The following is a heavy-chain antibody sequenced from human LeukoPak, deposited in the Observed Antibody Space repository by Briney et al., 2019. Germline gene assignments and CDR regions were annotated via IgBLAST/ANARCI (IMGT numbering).Heavy chain of an antibody. V-gene: IGHV4-59*01. D-gene: IGHD6-13*01. Sequence: SETLSLTCTVSGGSISSYYWSWIRQPPGKGLEWIGYIYYSGSTSYNPSLKSRVTISVDTSKNQSSLRLSSVTAADTAVYYCAREDIATAAIDYWGQGTLVTVSS. J-gene: IGHJ4*02. CDR2: IYYSGST. CDR3: AREDIATAAIDY. CDR1: GGSISSYY.